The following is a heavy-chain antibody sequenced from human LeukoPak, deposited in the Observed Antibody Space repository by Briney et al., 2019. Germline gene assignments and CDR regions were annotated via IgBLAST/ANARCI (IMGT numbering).Heavy chain of an antibody. D-gene: IGHD1-26*01. CDR1: GGTFIIYA. J-gene: IGHJ4*02. V-gene: IGHV1-69*05. CDR3: ATHSGSYYFAGDY. CDR2: IIPIFGTA. Sequence: ASVTVSFKASGGTFIIYAISWVRQAPGQGREWMGGIIPIFGTANYAQKFQGRVTITTDESTSTAYMELSSLRSEDTAVYYCATHSGSYYFAGDYWGQGTLVTVSS.